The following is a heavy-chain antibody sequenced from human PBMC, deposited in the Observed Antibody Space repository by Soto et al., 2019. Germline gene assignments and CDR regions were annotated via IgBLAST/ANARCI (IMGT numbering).Heavy chain of an antibody. CDR1: GFTFRDYA. J-gene: IGHJ4*02. D-gene: IGHD1-26*01. Sequence: PGGYLRLSCAASGFTFRDYAIHWVRQAPGEGLEWVAVISNDGTKKFYADSVKGRFTISRDNSRKTLYLQMNSLRAEDTALYYCAINRWELGPPDYWGQGTLVNVSS. V-gene: IGHV3-30*04. CDR3: AINRWELGPPDY. CDR2: ISNDGTKK.